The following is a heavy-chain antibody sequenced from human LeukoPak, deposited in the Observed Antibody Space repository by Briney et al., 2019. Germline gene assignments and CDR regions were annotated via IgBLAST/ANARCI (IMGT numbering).Heavy chain of an antibody. J-gene: IGHJ4*02. CDR2: IKQDGSEK. CDR3: ARXTGIAVADFDH. V-gene: IGHV3-7*01. D-gene: IGHD6-19*01. CDR1: GFTFSRDW. Sequence: SGGSLRLSCAVSGFTFSRDWMSWVRQAPRKGREWVDNIKQDGSEKYYVDSVKGRFPISRHNAKTSLYLQMNSLRAEDTAVLSXARXTGIAVADFDHWGQGTLVTVSS.